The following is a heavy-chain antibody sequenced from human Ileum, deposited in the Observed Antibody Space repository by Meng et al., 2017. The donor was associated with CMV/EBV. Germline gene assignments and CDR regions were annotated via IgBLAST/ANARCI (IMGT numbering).Heavy chain of an antibody. CDR3: ARLGYCSSGGCFYAMDV. CDR2: IREDGSQT. D-gene: IGHD2-15*01. V-gene: IGHV3-7*01. Sequence: GESLKISCAASGFTFSSHWMSWVRQAPGKGLEWVANIREDGSQTYYVDSVKGRFTISRDNAKNSLFLQMYSLRAEDTAVYYCARLGYCSSGGCFYAMDVWGQGTTVTGYS. J-gene: IGHJ6*01. CDR1: GFTFSSHW.